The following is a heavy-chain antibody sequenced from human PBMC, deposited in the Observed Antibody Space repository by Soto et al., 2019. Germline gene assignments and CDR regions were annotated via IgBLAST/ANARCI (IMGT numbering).Heavy chain of an antibody. V-gene: IGHV1-8*01. CDR1: GYTLTSYD. CDR2: MNPNSGNT. D-gene: IGHD3-10*01. Sequence: ASVKVSCKASGYTLTSYDINWVRQATGQGLEWMGWMNPNSGNTGYAQKFQGRVTMTRNTSISTAYMELSSLRSEDTAVYYCAGDYLKTDFYYYYGRAVWGKGTTVPVSS. CDR3: AGDYLKTDFYYYYGRAV. J-gene: IGHJ6*04.